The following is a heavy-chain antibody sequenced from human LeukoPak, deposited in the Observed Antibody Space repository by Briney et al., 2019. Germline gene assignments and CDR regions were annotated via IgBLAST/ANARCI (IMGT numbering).Heavy chain of an antibody. V-gene: IGHV3-21*01. CDR1: GFTFSAYS. CDR2: ISTSSRYI. Sequence: GGSLRLSCAASGFTFSAYSMNWVRQAPGKGLEWVSSISTSSRYIYYADSVKGRLTISRDNAKNSLYLQMNSLRAEDTAVYYCARAAQYSSSSQYYYMDVWGKGTTVTVSS. D-gene: IGHD6-6*01. J-gene: IGHJ6*03. CDR3: ARAAQYSSSSQYYYMDV.